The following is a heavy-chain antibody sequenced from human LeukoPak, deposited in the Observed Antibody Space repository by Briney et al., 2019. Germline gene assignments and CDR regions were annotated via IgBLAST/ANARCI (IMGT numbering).Heavy chain of an antibody. CDR3: ARELYGDYSDY. CDR1: GGSLRPYY. CDR2: IYYSGST. J-gene: IGHJ4*02. D-gene: IGHD1-26*01. V-gene: IGHV4-30-4*08. Sequence: SETLSLTCTVSGGSLRPYYWTWIRQPPGKGLEWIGYIYYSGSTYYNPSLKSRVTISADTSKNQFSLKLSSVTAADTAVYYCARELYGDYSDYWGQGTLVTVSS.